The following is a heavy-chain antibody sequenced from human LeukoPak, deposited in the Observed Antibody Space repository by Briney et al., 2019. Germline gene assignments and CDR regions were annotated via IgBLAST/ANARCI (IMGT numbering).Heavy chain of an antibody. CDR3: ARDGAYCYGSGSYYFDY. CDR2: IWYDGSNK. V-gene: IGHV3-33*01. D-gene: IGHD3-10*01. J-gene: IGHJ4*02. Sequence: GGSLRLSCAASGFTFSSYGMHWVRQAPGKGLEWVAVIWYDGSNKYYADSVKGRFTISRDNSKNTLYLQMNSLRAEDTAVYYCARDGAYCYGSGSYYFDYWGQGTLVTVSS. CDR1: GFTFSSYG.